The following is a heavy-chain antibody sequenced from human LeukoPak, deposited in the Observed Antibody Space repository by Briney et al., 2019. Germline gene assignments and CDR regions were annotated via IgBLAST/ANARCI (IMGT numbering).Heavy chain of an antibody. CDR1: GGSFSSGDYF. CDR3: ARGGARGSYFEGV. Sequence: SETLSLTCTVSGGSFSSGDYFWSWIRQPPGKGLEWIGYISYSGSTHYNPSLKSRAIISVDTSKNQFSLKLSSVTVADTAVYYCARGGARGSYFEGVWGQGTLVTVSS. V-gene: IGHV4-30-4*01. J-gene: IGHJ4*02. D-gene: IGHD1-26*01. CDR2: ISYSGST.